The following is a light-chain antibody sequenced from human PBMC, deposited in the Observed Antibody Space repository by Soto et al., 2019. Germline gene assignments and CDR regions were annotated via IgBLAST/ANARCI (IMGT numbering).Light chain of an antibody. J-gene: IGKJ1*01. CDR1: QSVRNY. CDR2: DAS. CDR3: QQYQFGTSQA. Sequence: EIVLTQSPATLSLSPGETATLSCRASQSVRNYLAWYQQKPGQAPRLLIYDASNRATGIPARFSGTGSETDFTLTISRLEPEDFAVYYCQQYQFGTSQAFGQGTKVDIK. V-gene: IGKV3-11*01.